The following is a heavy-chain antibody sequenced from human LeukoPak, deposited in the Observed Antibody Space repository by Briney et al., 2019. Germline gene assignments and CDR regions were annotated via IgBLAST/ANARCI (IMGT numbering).Heavy chain of an antibody. V-gene: IGHV1-3*04. D-gene: IGHD1-1*01. CDR2: INTGNGNT. CDR3: ARMAGTIGRFDY. J-gene: IGHJ4*02. Sequence: GASVKVSCKASEYTFTSYSIHWLRQAPGQTLEWMGWINTGNGNTKYSQNFQGRVTITRDTSASTAYMELNSLRSEDTAVYYCARMAGTIGRFDYWGQGTLVTVSS. CDR1: EYTFTSYS.